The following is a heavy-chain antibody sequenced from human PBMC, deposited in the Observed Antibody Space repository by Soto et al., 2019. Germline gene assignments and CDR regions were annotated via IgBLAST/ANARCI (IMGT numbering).Heavy chain of an antibody. V-gene: IGHV3-11*01. D-gene: IGHD2-15*01. J-gene: IGHJ1*01. Sequence: QVQLVESGGGLVKPGGSLRLSCAASGFTFSDNFMCWIRQAPGKGLEWVPYISSSGGAIYYTDSVKGRFTISRDNAKNSLYLQMNSLRAEDTAVYYCALGYCSGGRCYNFPELFHYWRQGTLVTVSS. CDR1: GFTFSDNF. CDR3: ALGYCSGGRCYNFPELFHY. CDR2: ISSSGGAI.